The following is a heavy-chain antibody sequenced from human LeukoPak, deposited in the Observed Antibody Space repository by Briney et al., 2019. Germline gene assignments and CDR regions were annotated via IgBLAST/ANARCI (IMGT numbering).Heavy chain of an antibody. D-gene: IGHD2/OR15-2a*01. J-gene: IGHJ4*02. V-gene: IGHV1-2*02. CDR2: LNPNSGGT. CDR1: GYTFTSYG. CDR3: ARGEIGEVDY. Sequence: ASVKVSCKASGYTFTSYGISWVRQAPGQGLEWMGWLNPNSGGTNYAQKFQGRVTMTRDTSITSAYMELSRLRSDDTAVYYCARGEIGEVDYWGQGTLVTVSS.